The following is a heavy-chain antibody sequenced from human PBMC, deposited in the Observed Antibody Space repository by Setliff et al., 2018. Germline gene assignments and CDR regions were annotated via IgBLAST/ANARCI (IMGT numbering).Heavy chain of an antibody. Sequence: SETLSLTCAVSGYSISSGYYWGWIRQPPGKGLEWIGSIYHSGSTYYNPSLKSRVTISVDTSKNQFSLKLSSVTAADTAGYYCARGKDYYDSSGYGRGDFDYWGQGTLVTVSS. D-gene: IGHD3-22*01. CDR1: GYSISSGYY. J-gene: IGHJ4*02. CDR3: ARGKDYYDSSGYGRGDFDY. V-gene: IGHV4-38-2*01. CDR2: IYHSGST.